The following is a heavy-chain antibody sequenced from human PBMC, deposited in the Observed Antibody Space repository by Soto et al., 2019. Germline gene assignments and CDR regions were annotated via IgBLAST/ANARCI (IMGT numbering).Heavy chain of an antibody. CDR3: ARDIVVVPAAQPSLNYYYYGMDV. CDR2: IIPIFGTA. J-gene: IGHJ6*02. V-gene: IGHV1-69*13. D-gene: IGHD2-2*01. CDR1: GGPFSSYA. Sequence: PVKVSCKASGGPFSSYAISWVRQAPGQGLEWMGGIIPIFGTANYAQKFQGRVTITADESTSTAYMELSSLRSEDTAVYYCARDIVVVPAAQPSLNYYYYGMDVWGQGTTVTVSS.